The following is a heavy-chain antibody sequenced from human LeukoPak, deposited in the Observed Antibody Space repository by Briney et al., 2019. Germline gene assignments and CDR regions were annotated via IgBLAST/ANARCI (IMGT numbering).Heavy chain of an antibody. V-gene: IGHV4-31*03. CDR3: ARSGIVVVRDYYGMDV. J-gene: IGHJ6*04. Sequence: SQTLSPTCTVSGGSISSGGYYWSWIRQHPGKGLEWIGYIYYSGSTHYNPSLKSRVTISVDTSKNQFSLKLSSVTAADTAVYYCARSGIVVVRDYYGMDVWGKGTTVTVSS. CDR1: GGSISSGGYY. CDR2: IYYSGST. D-gene: IGHD2-2*01.